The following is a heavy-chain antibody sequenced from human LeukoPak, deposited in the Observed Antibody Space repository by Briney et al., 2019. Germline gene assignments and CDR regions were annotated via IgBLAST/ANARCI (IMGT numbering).Heavy chain of an antibody. CDR1: GGSFIGYD. J-gene: IGHJ4*02. Sequence: PSETLSLTCAVYGGSFIGYDWTWIRQPPGKGLEWIGEINHSGGTNYNPSLKSRVTISVDTSKNQFSLKLSSVTAADTAVYYCARDLELERDRWNYFESWGQGTLVIVSS. CDR3: ARDLELERDRWNYFES. CDR2: INHSGGT. V-gene: IGHV4-34*01. D-gene: IGHD3-3*01.